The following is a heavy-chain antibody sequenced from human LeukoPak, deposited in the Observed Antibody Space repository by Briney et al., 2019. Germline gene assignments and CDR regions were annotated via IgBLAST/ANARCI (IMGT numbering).Heavy chain of an antibody. J-gene: IGHJ4*02. CDR3: ASAYFRGVLDY. V-gene: IGHV4-4*02. D-gene: IGHD3-10*01. CDR2: IYHSGST. CDR1: GGSISSSNW. Sequence: SETLSLTCAVSGGSISSSNWWSRVRQPPGKGLEWIGEIYHSGSTNYNPSLKSRVTISVDKSKNQFSLKLSSVTAADTAVYYCASAYFRGVLDYWGQGTLVTVSS.